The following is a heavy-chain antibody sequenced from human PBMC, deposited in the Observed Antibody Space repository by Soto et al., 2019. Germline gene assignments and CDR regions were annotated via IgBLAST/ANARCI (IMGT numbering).Heavy chain of an antibody. CDR2: IYYSGST. CDR1: GGSVSSGSYY. CDR3: ARVSVSSGCYPNWFDP. V-gene: IGHV4-61*01. J-gene: IGHJ5*02. Sequence: SETLSLTCTVSGGSVSSGSYYWSWIRQPPGKGLEWIGYIYYSGSTNYNPSLKSRVTISVDTSKNQFSLKLSSVTAADTAVYYCARVSVSSGCYPNWFDPWGQGTLVTVSS. D-gene: IGHD3-22*01.